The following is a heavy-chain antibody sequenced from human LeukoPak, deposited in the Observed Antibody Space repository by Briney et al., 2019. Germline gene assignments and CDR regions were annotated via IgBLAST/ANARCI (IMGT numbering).Heavy chain of an antibody. CDR1: GYSFASSW. CDR2: IYPGDSDT. V-gene: IGHV5-51*01. J-gene: IGHJ3*02. D-gene: IGHD2-2*01. Sequence: GESLKISCKGSGYSFASSWIGWVRQMPGKGLEWMGIIYPGDSDTRYSPSFQGQVTISADKSISTAYPQWSSLKASDTAMHYCARGCSSTSCSHAFDIWGQGTMVTVSS. CDR3: ARGCSSTSCSHAFDI.